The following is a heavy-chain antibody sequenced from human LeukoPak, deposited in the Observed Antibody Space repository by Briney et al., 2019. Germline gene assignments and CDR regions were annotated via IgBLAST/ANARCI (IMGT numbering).Heavy chain of an antibody. D-gene: IGHD3-22*01. CDR1: GGSISSSSYY. Sequence: SETLSLTCTVSGGSISSSSYYWGWIRQPPGKGLEWIGSIYYSGSTYYNPSLKSRVTISVDTSKNQFSLKLSSVTAADTAVYYCARQGGDYYDSSGPPVDWGQGTLVTVSS. J-gene: IGHJ4*02. CDR2: IYYSGST. CDR3: ARQGGDYYDSSGPPVD. V-gene: IGHV4-39*01.